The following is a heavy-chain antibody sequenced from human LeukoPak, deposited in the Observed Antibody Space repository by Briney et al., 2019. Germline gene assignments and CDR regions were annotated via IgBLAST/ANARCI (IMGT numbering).Heavy chain of an antibody. CDR3: AKDSRYSSSWYDYYYYYYMDV. V-gene: IGHV3-30*04. Sequence: GGSLRLSCAVSGFIFSNHGVHWVRQAPGKGLQWMAVISSDGSNQQYADSVRGRFSISRDNSKNTVHLQMSSLRAEDTAVYYCAKDSRYSSSWYDYYYYYYMDVWGKGTTVTVSS. CDR1: GFIFSNHG. CDR2: ISSDGSNQ. J-gene: IGHJ6*03. D-gene: IGHD6-13*01.